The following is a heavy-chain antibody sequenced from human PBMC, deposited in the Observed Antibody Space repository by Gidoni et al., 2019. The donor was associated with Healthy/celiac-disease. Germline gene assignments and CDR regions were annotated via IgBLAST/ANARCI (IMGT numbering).Heavy chain of an antibody. J-gene: IGHJ4*02. Sequence: QVQLVQSGAEVKKPGASVKVSCKASGYTFTSYYMHWVRQAPGQGLEWMGIINPSGGSTSYAQKFQGRVTMTRDTSTSTVYMELSSLRSEDTAVYYCARVRLTKQQLVPDDYWGQGTLVTVSS. D-gene: IGHD6-13*01. CDR2: INPSGGST. V-gene: IGHV1-46*01. CDR1: GYTFTSYY. CDR3: ARVRLTKQQLVPDDY.